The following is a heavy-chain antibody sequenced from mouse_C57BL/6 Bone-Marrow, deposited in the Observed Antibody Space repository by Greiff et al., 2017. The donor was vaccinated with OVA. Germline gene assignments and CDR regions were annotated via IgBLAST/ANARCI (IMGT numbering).Heavy chain of an antibody. Sequence: VQLQQSGPELVKPGASVKISCKASGYTFTDYYMNWVKQSHGQSLEWIGDINPNNGGTSYNQKFKGKATLTVDKSSSTAYMELRSLTSEDSAVYYCARWDYGSSSRDYFDYWGQGTTLTVSS. CDR3: ARWDYGSSSRDYFDY. CDR2: INPNNGGT. D-gene: IGHD1-1*01. V-gene: IGHV1-26*01. CDR1: GYTFTDYY. J-gene: IGHJ2*01.